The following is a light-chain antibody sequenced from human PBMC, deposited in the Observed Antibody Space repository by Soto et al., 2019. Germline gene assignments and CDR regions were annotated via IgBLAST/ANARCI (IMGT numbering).Light chain of an antibody. V-gene: IGKV3-11*01. CDR3: QQRRNWPPT. J-gene: IGKJ2*01. CDR1: QSVSRF. CDR2: DTS. Sequence: EVLLTQSPATLSLSPGERATLSCRASQSVSRFVAWYQQKPGQAPRLLLYDTSNRATGTPDRFSGSGSGTDFTLTISGLEPEDIALYYCQQRRNWPPTFGQGTKLDIK.